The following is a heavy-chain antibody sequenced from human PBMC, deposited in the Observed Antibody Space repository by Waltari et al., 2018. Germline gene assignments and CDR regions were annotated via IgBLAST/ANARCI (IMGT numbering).Heavy chain of an antibody. CDR2: ISGGGVST. J-gene: IGHJ4*02. CDR1: GFTFSSYA. CDR3: ARDPRGQQWLNYFDY. V-gene: IGHV3-23*04. D-gene: IGHD6-19*01. Sequence: EVQLVESGGGLVQPGGSLRLSCAASGFTFSSYAMSWVRQAPGKGLAWVSAISGGGVSTVDADSVKCGFTIARDNSNSSLYLQMNSLSAEDTAVYYCARDPRGQQWLNYFDYWGQGTLVTVSS.